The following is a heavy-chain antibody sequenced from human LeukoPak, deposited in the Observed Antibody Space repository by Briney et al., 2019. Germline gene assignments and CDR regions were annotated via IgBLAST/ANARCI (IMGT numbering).Heavy chain of an antibody. D-gene: IGHD6-19*01. Sequence: PGGSLRLSCAASGFTFSSYAMSWVRQAPGKGLVWVSRIHSDGSSTNYADSVKGRFTISRDNAKNTLYLQMNSLRAEDTAVYYCARRGQWLTSYYYLDVWGKGTTVTVSS. CDR1: GFTFSSYA. CDR3: ARRGQWLTSYYYLDV. J-gene: IGHJ6*03. V-gene: IGHV3-74*01. CDR2: IHSDGSST.